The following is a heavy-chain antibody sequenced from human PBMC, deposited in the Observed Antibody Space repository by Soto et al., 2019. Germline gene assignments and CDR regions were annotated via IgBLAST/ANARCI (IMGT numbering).Heavy chain of an antibody. V-gene: IGHV4-39*01. D-gene: IGHD3-9*01. Sequence: QLQLQESGPGLVKPSETLSLTCTVSGGSISSSSYYWGWIRQPPGKGLEWIGSIYYSGSTYYNPSLKSRVTISVDTSKNQFSLKLSSVTAADTAVYYCARHYWADILTGYYRERYYFDYWGQGTLVTVSS. CDR1: GGSISSSSYY. CDR3: ARHYWADILTGYYRERYYFDY. CDR2: IYYSGST. J-gene: IGHJ4*02.